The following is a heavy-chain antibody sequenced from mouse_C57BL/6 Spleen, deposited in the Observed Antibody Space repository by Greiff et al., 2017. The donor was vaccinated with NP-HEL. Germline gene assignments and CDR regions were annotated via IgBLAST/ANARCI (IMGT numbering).Heavy chain of an antibody. Sequence: EVKLMESGPGLAKPSQTLSLTCSVTGYSITSDYWNWIRKFPGNKLEYMGYISYSGSTYYNPSLNSRISITRDTSKNQYYLQLNSVTTEDTATYYCARYKGDYYGSRNWYFDVWGTGTTVTVSS. CDR3: ARYKGDYYGSRNWYFDV. CDR2: ISYSGST. J-gene: IGHJ1*03. V-gene: IGHV3-8*01. D-gene: IGHD1-1*01. CDR1: GYSITSDY.